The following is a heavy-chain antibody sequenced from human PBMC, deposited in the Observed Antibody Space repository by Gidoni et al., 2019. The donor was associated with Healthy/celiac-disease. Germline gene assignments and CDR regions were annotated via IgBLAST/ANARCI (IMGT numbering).Heavy chain of an antibody. CDR3: ARGSRYSGYRLGY. J-gene: IGHJ4*02. CDR1: GRSIGSYY. Sequence: QVQLQESGPGLVKPSETLSLTCTVSGRSIGSYYWSWIRQPPGKGLEWIGYIYYSGSTNYNPSLKSRVTISVDTSKNQFSLKLSSVTAADTAVYYCARGSRYSGYRLGYWGQGTLVTVSS. D-gene: IGHD5-12*01. CDR2: IYYSGST. V-gene: IGHV4-59*01.